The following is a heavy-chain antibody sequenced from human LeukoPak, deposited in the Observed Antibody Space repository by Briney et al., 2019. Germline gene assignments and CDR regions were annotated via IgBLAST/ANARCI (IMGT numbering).Heavy chain of an antibody. J-gene: IGHJ4*02. CDR3: ARDGGPKSRGYCSSTSCYLGYPVDY. V-gene: IGHV3-21*01. D-gene: IGHD2-2*01. CDR2: ISSSSSYI. CDR1: GFTFSSYS. Sequence: GGSLRLSCAASGFTFSSYSMNWVRQAPGKGLEWVSSISSSSSYIYYADSVKGRFTISRDNAKNSLYLQMNSLRAEDTAVYYCARDGGPKSRGYCSSTSCYLGYPVDYWGQGTLVTVSS.